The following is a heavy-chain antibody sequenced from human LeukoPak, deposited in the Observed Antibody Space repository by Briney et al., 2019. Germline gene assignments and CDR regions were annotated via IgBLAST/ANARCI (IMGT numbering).Heavy chain of an antibody. CDR1: GASIQSYW. D-gene: IGHD5-18*01. V-gene: IGHV4-4*07. Sequence: SETLSLTCDVSGASIQSYWWSWVRKPAGKGLEWIGRIYTTGRTNYSPSFQSRVTMSIDVSSNQFSLTLRSVTTAVTAVYYCARSGYTISAYHSDFWGQGAPVTVSS. J-gene: IGHJ4*01. CDR3: ARSGYTISAYHSDF. CDR2: IYTTGRT.